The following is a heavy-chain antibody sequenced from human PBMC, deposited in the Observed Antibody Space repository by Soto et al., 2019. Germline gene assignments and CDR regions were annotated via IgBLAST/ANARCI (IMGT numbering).Heavy chain of an antibody. Sequence: QVQLQESGPGLVKPSETLSLTCTVSGGSISNYYWNWIRQPPGKALEWIGYVYYSGNTNYNPSHKIRVTMSVDTSKNQFSLKLSAVTAADTAVYYCARSQYLPHDIFGVWGRGTLVTVSS. D-gene: IGHD3-22*01. CDR2: VYYSGNT. CDR3: ARSQYLPHDIFGV. CDR1: GGSISNYY. J-gene: IGHJ3*01. V-gene: IGHV4-59*08.